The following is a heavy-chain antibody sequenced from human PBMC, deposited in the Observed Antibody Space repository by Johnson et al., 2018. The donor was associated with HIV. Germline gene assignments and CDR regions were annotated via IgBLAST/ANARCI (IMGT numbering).Heavy chain of an antibody. CDR2: TRDKANSYST. J-gene: IGHJ3*02. Sequence: VQLVESGGGLVQPGGSLRLSCAASGFTFSDHYMDWVRQAPGKGLEWIARTRDKANSYSTAYAASVKGRFIISRDGLKDSLYLQMNSLKSEDTAVYYWAKGLRYFDGLGANDACDIWGQGTMVTVSS. CDR1: GFTFSDHY. V-gene: IGHV3-72*01. CDR3: AKGLRYFDGLGANDACDI. D-gene: IGHD3-9*01.